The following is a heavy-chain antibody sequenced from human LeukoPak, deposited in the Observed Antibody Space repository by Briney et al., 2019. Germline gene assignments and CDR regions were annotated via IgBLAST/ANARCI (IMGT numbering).Heavy chain of an antibody. V-gene: IGHV4-59*12. CDR1: GGSISSYY. D-gene: IGHD1-26*01. J-gene: IGHJ4*02. CDR2: IYYSGST. CDR3: ASGVGAPLFDY. Sequence: PSETLSLTCTVSGGSISSYYWSWIRQPPGKGLEWIGYIYYSGSTNYNPSLKSRVTISVDTSKNQFSLKLSSVTAADTAVYYCASGVGAPLFDYWGQGTLVTVSS.